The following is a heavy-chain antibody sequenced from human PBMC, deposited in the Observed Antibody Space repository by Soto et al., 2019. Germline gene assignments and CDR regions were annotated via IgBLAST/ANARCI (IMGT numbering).Heavy chain of an antibody. CDR1: GFTFGDHA. CDR2: IRSKAYGGTT. CDR3: TRRDSGSYSGYFDY. Sequence: GGFLRLSYTASGFTFGDHAMSWFRQAPGKGLERVGFIRSKAYGGTTEYAASVKGRFTITRDDSKSIAYLQMNSLKTENTAVYYCTRRDSGSYSGYFDYWGQGTLVTVSS. D-gene: IGHD1-26*01. V-gene: IGHV3-49*03. J-gene: IGHJ4*02.